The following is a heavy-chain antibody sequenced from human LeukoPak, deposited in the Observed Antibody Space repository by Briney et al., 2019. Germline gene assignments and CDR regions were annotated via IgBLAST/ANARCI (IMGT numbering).Heavy chain of an antibody. V-gene: IGHV5-51*01. CDR2: IYPGDSDT. D-gene: IGHD2-2*01. CDR1: GYSFTSYW. Sequence: GESLKISCKGSGYSFTSYWIGWVRQMPGKGLEWMGIIYPGDSDTRYSPSFQGQVTISADKSISTAYLQWSSLKASDTAMYYCARQVPGYCSSTSCLDAFDIWAKGQWSPSLQ. CDR3: ARQVPGYCSSTSCLDAFDI. J-gene: IGHJ3*02.